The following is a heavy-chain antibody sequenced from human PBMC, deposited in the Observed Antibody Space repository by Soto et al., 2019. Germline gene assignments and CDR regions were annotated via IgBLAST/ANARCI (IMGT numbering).Heavy chain of an antibody. J-gene: IGHJ4*02. V-gene: IGHV3-64D*08. Sequence: GGSLRLSCSASGFTFSSYAMHWVRQAPGKGLEYVSAISSNGGSTYYADSVKGRFTISRDNSKNTLSLQMSSLRHEDTAVYYCARVSFGHLYDSSGPQISAGYWGQGTLVTVSS. D-gene: IGHD3-22*01. CDR2: ISSNGGST. CDR1: GFTFSSYA. CDR3: ARVSFGHLYDSSGPQISAGY.